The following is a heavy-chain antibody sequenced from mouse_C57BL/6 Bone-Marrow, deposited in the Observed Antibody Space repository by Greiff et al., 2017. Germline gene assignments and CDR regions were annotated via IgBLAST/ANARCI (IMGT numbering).Heavy chain of an antibody. V-gene: IGHV5-4*01. D-gene: IGHD4-1*01. Sequence: EVLLVESGGGLVKPGGSLKLSCAASGFTFSSYAMSWVRQTPEKRLEWVATISDGGSYTYYPDNVKGRFTISRDNAKNNLYLQMSHLKSEDTAMYYCARELGEDYWGQGTTLTVSS. CDR1: GFTFSSYA. J-gene: IGHJ2*01. CDR2: ISDGGSYT. CDR3: ARELGEDY.